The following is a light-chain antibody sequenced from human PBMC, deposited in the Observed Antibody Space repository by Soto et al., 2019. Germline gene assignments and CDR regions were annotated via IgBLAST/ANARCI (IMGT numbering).Light chain of an antibody. CDR1: QSVSGN. V-gene: IGKV3-15*01. CDR3: QQYDNWPLT. Sequence: EIVMTQSPATLPVSPGERATLSCRASQSVSGNLAWYQQKPGQAPRFLIYGASTRATGIPARFSGSGSGTEFTLTISSLQSEDFAVYYCQQYDNWPLTFGGGTKVDI. J-gene: IGKJ4*01. CDR2: GAS.